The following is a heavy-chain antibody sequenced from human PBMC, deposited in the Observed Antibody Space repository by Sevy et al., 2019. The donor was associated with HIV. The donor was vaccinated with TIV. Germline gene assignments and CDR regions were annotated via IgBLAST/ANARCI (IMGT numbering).Heavy chain of an antibody. J-gene: IGHJ5*02. CDR1: GFTFSSYG. CDR2: ISYDGSNK. Sequence: QLGGSLRLSCAASGFTFSSYGMHWVRQAPGKGLEWVAVISYDGSNKYYADSVKGRFTISRENSKNTLYLQMNSLRAEDTAVYYCAKEKRKGSSSWYFGWFDPWGQGTLVTVSS. V-gene: IGHV3-30*18. D-gene: IGHD6-13*01. CDR3: AKEKRKGSSSWYFGWFDP.